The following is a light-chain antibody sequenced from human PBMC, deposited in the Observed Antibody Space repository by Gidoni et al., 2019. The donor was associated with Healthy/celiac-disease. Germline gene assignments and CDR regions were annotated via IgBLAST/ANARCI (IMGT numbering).Light chain of an antibody. V-gene: IGKV3-20*01. CDR3: KQYGSSPYT. J-gene: IGKJ2*01. CDR1: QSASSSY. CDR2: VAS. Sequence: EIVLTQYPGTLSLSPGERATLTCRARQSASSSYLAWYQQKPGQAPRLLIYVASSRATGIPDRFSGSGSGTDFTLTISRLEPEDFAVYYCKQYGSSPYTFGQGTKLEIK.